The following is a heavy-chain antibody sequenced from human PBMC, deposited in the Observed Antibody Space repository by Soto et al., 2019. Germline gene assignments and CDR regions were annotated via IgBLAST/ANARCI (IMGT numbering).Heavy chain of an antibody. CDR3: ARGVKHCSAVYNWFYA. Sequence: SVNPSLTCRVTGYSVSSHSWSWIRQSPGKGLEWIGYIHYSGGTNYTPSLRSRVTISVETSKNQLSLNLTSLTAADTAVYYCARGVKHCSAVYNWFYARAQGTPV. D-gene: IGHD3-10*02. CDR1: GYSVSSHS. CDR2: IHYSGGT. V-gene: IGHV4-59*02. J-gene: IGHJ5*02.